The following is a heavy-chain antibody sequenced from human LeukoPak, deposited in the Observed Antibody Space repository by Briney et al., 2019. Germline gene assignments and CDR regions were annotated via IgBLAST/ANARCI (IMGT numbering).Heavy chain of an antibody. CDR3: ASFWGYQVDP. D-gene: IGHD7-27*01. V-gene: IGHV1-69*05. CDR2: IIPIFGTA. Sequence: SVKVSCKASGYTFTSYDISWVRQAPGQGLEWMGGIIPIFGTANYAQKFQGRVTITTDESTSTAYMELSSLRSEDTAVYYCASFWGYQVDPWGQGTLVTVSS. J-gene: IGHJ5*02. CDR1: GYTFTSYD.